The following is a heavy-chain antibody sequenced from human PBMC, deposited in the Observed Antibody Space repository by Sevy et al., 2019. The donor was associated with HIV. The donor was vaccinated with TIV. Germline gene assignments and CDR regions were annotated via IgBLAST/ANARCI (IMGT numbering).Heavy chain of an antibody. V-gene: IGHV3-30*18. J-gene: IGHJ4*02. CDR3: AKRPSLFYLLDY. Sequence: GGSLRLSCAASGFTFSNYGMHWVRLAPGKGLEWVAVISYDGSKKYYADSVKGRFTISRDNSKNTLYLQINSLGTEDTSVYCCAKRPSLFYLLDYWGQGTLVTVSS. CDR1: GFTFSNYG. CDR2: ISYDGSKK. D-gene: IGHD3-3*01.